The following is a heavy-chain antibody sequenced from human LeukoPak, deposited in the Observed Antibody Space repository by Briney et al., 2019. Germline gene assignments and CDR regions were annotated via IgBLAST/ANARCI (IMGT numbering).Heavy chain of an antibody. Sequence: ASVKVSCKVSGYTLTELSMHWVRQAPGQGLEWMGIINPSGGSTSYAQKFQGRVTMTRDTSTSTVYMELSSLRSEDTAVYYCARDGDGSSDYWGQGTLVTVSS. CDR1: GYTLTELS. CDR2: INPSGGST. J-gene: IGHJ4*02. D-gene: IGHD3-10*01. CDR3: ARDGDGSSDY. V-gene: IGHV1-46*01.